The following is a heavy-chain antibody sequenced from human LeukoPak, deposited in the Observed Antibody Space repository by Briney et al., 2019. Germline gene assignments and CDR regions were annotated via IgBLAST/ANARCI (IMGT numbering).Heavy chain of an antibody. J-gene: IGHJ4*02. CDR1: GGSISNYY. CDR2: INTRGNT. Sequence: SETLSLTCIVSGGSISNYYWSWIRQPAGKGLQWIGRINTRGNTNYNPSLKSRVTMSVDTSKNQFSLKLHSLTAADTTVYYCAREYGDFDYWGRGTLVTVSS. D-gene: IGHD4-17*01. CDR3: AREYGDFDY. V-gene: IGHV4-4*07.